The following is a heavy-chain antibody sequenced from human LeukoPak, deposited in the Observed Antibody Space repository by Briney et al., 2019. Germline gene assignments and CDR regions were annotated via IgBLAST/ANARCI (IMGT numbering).Heavy chain of an antibody. V-gene: IGHV3-30*18. CDR1: GFTFSSYG. J-gene: IGHJ4*02. CDR2: ISYDGSNK. Sequence: GGSLRLSCAASGFTFSSYGMPWVRQAPGKGLEWVAVISYDGSNKYYADSVKGRFTISRDNSKNTLYLQMNSLRAEDTAVYYCAKAHTRALYYFDYWGQGTLVTVSS. D-gene: IGHD2-2*02. CDR3: AKAHTRALYYFDY.